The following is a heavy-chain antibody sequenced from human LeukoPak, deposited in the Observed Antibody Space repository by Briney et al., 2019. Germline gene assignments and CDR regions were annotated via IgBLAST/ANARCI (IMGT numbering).Heavy chain of an antibody. J-gene: IGHJ6*02. CDR1: GFTFGIYD. Sequence: GGSLRLSCAASGFTFGIYDLSWVRQAPGKGLECVSAINRGVGSTYYADSVKGRFTISRDNAKSSLYLQMNSLRAEDTAVYYCARDRLLFRDYYGMDVWGQGTTVTVSS. CDR3: ARDRLLFRDYYGMDV. V-gene: IGHV3-23*01. CDR2: INRGVGST. D-gene: IGHD2-21*01.